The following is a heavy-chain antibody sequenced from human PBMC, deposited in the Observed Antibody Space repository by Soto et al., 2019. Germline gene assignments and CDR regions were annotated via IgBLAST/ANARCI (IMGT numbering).Heavy chain of an antibody. CDR1: GGTFSSYA. V-gene: IGHV1-69*13. J-gene: IGHJ6*02. D-gene: IGHD3-10*01. CDR3: ARVDTYYYGSGRIYYYGMDV. CDR2: IIPIFGTA. Sequence: GASVKVSCKASGGTFSSYAISWVRQAPGQGLEWMGGIIPIFGTANYAQKFQGRVTITADESTSTAYMELSSLRSEDTAVYYCARVDTYYYGSGRIYYYGMDVWGQGTTVTVSS.